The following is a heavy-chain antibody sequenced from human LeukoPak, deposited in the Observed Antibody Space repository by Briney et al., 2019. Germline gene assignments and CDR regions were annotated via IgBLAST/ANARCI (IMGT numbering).Heavy chain of an antibody. Sequence: PGGSLRLSCAASGFTFSSYEMNWVRQAPGRGLEWVSYISSSGSTIYYADSVKGRFTVSRDNAKNSLYLQMNSLRAEDTAVYYCAREPRRWSGYFDYWGQGTLVTVSS. V-gene: IGHV3-48*03. CDR3: AREPRRWSGYFDY. CDR1: GFTFSSYE. D-gene: IGHD3-3*01. J-gene: IGHJ4*02. CDR2: ISSSGSTI.